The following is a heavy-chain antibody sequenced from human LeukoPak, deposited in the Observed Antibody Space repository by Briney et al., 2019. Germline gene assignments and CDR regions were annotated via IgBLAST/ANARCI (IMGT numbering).Heavy chain of an antibody. D-gene: IGHD3-3*01. CDR2: IWHDGSKI. CDR3: AKKGHYDFWSGYYFDYFDY. J-gene: IGHJ4*02. V-gene: IGHV3-33*06. CDR1: GFTFSYYG. Sequence: GRSLRLSCAASGFTFSYYGMQWVRQAPGKGLEWVALIWHDGSKIHYADSVRGRLTISRDNSKNTLYLQMNSLRAEDTAVYYCAKKGHYDFWSGYYFDYFDYWGQGTLVTVSS.